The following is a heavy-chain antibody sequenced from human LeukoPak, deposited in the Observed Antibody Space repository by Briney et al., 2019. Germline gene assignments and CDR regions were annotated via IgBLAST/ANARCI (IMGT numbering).Heavy chain of an antibody. J-gene: IGHJ5*02. CDR3: ARDQYYYDSSGYYP. D-gene: IGHD3-22*01. CDR2: ISSSSSYI. CDR1: GFTFSSYS. Sequence: GGSLRLSWAASGFTFSSYSMNWVRQAPGKGLEWVSSISSSSSYIYYADSVKGRFTISRDNAKNSLYLQMNSLRAEDTAVYYCARDQYYYDSSGYYPWGQGTLVTVSS. V-gene: IGHV3-21*01.